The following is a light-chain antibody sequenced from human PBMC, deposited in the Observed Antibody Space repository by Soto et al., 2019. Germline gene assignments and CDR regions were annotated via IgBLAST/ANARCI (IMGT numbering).Light chain of an antibody. CDR2: WAP. Sequence: DIVMTQSPDSLPVHPRDRATITCKSSKSVLYSSNNKNYLAWYQQKPGQPPKLLIYWAPTRESGVPDRFSGSGSGTDFTLTISSLQAEDVAVYYCQKYYSTPINCGKGKRLEIK. V-gene: IGKV4-1*01. J-gene: IGKJ5*01. CDR1: KSVLYSSNNKNY. CDR3: QKYYSTPIN.